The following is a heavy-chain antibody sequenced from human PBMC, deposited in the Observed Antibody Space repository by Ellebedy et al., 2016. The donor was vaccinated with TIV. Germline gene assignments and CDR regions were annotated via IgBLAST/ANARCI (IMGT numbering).Heavy chain of an antibody. CDR2: ITDDERLK. CDR3: ARETGSGSDYFDY. CDR1: GFTFSNYA. V-gene: IGHV3-30*04. J-gene: IGHJ4*02. Sequence: GESLKISXTASGFTFSNYAMHWARQAPGKGLEWVAVITDDERLKHYAESVKDRFTISRDNAKTSMFLHMNSLRADDTGVYYSARETGSGSDYFDYWGQGTVVTVST. D-gene: IGHD3-22*01.